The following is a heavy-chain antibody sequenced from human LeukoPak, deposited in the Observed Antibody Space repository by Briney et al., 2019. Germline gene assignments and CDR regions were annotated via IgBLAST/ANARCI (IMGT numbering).Heavy chain of an antibody. CDR3: ARDYCSGGSCYSDY. D-gene: IGHD2-15*01. J-gene: IGHJ4*02. CDR2: IYYSGST. CDR1: GGSISSYY. V-gene: IGHV4-59*01. Sequence: KPSETLSRTCTVSGGSISSYYWSWIRQPPGKGLEWIGYIYYSGSTNYNPSLKSRVTISVDTSKNQFSLKLSSVTAADTAVYYCARDYCSGGSCYSDYWGQGTLVTVSS.